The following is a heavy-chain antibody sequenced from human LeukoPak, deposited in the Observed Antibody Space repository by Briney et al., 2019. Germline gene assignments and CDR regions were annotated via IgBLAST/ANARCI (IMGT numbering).Heavy chain of an antibody. V-gene: IGHV1-2*02. J-gene: IGHJ4*02. D-gene: IGHD1-1*01. CDR2: INPNSGGT. CDR3: ARGWQLERRLSVY. Sequence: ASVKVSCKASGYTFTGYYTHWVRQAPGQGLEWMGWINPNSGGTNYAQKFQGRVTMTRDTSISTAYMELSRLRSDDTAVYYCARGWQLERRLSVYWGQGTLVTVSS. CDR1: GYTFTGYY.